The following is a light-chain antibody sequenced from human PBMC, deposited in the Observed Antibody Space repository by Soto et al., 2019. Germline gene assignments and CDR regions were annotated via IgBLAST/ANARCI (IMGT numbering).Light chain of an antibody. CDR3: LLCCEGVAV. J-gene: IGLJ7*01. CDR1: TGDVTNGRW. V-gene: IGLV7-46*01. Sequence: QAVVTQEPSLTVSPGGTVTLTCGSSTGDVTNGRWPYWFQQRPGQVPRTLIHDTSNKHSWTPARFSGSRLGGKAALTLSGAQPEDEAAYYCLLCCEGVAVFGGGTQLTVL. CDR2: DTS.